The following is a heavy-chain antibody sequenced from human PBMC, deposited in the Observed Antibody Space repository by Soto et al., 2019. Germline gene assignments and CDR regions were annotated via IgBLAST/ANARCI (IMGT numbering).Heavy chain of an antibody. CDR1: GGSFSGYY. V-gene: IGHV4-34*01. Sequence: PSETLSLTCAVYGGSFSGYYWSWIRQPPGKGLEWIGEINHSGSTNYNPPLKSRVTISLDRSKNQFSLKMTSVTAADTALYYCASRPFYYYGLDVWGQGTTVTVSS. CDR3: ASRPFYYYGLDV. CDR2: INHSGST. J-gene: IGHJ6*02.